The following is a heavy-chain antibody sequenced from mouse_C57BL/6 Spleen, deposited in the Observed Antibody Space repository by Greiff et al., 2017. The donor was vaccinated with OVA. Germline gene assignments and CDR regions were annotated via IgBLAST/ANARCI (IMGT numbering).Heavy chain of an antibody. CDR1: GYTFTSYW. D-gene: IGHD2-4*01. V-gene: IGHV1-72*01. J-gene: IGHJ4*01. CDR2: IDPNSGGT. Sequence: QVQLQQPGAELVKPGASVKLSCKASGYTFTSYWMHWVKQRPGRGLEWIGRIDPNSGGTKYTEKFKSQATLTVDKHSSTAYMQRSSLTSKDSAVYYFARGYDYGWAMDYWGQGTSVTVSS. CDR3: ARGYDYGWAMDY.